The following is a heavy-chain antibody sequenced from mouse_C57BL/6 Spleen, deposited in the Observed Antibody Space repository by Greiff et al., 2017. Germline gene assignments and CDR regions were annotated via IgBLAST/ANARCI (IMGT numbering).Heavy chain of an antibody. CDR1: GYSFTDYF. D-gene: IGHD2-4*01. CDR2: INPFNGDT. Sequence: VQLQQSGPELVKPGASVKISCTASGYSFTDYFMNWVKQSPGKSLEWIGRINPFNGDTFYNQKFKGKATFTVDKSSSTAHMELLSLTSEDVAVYYCSRGDDYAWFAYWGQGTLVTVSA. J-gene: IGHJ3*01. CDR3: SRGDDYAWFAY. V-gene: IGHV1-37*01.